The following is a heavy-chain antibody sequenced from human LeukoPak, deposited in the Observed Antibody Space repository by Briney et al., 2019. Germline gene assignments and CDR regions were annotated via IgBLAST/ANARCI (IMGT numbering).Heavy chain of an antibody. V-gene: IGHV4-34*01. CDR1: GGSFSDYY. CDR3: ARRGSGWVLSVDY. CDR2: INHSGST. Sequence: SETLSLTCAVYGGSFSDYYWSWIRQPPGKGLEWIGEINHSGSTNYNPSLKSRVTISVDTSKNQFSLKLSSVTAADTAVYYCARRGSGWVLSVDYWGQGTLVTVSS. J-gene: IGHJ4*02. D-gene: IGHD6-19*01.